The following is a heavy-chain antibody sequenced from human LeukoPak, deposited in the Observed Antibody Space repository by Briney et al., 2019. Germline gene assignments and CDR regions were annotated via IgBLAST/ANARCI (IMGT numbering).Heavy chain of an antibody. CDR1: GFTFSNYN. J-gene: IGHJ6*03. CDR2: ITSTSIYR. V-gene: IGHV3-21*01. D-gene: IGHD4-11*01. CDR3: AKTTITPPYYMDV. Sequence: GGSLRLSCAASGFTFSNYNMNWVRQAPGKGLEWVSSITSTSIYRYYADSVKGRFTISRDNAKKSLYLQTNSLRAGDTAVYYCAKTTITPPYYMDVWGKGTTVTVSS.